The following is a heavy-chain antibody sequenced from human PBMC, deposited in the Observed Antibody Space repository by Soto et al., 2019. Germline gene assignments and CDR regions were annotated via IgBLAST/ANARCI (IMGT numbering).Heavy chain of an antibody. CDR3: ARGGYFDWLRD. CDR2: IKQDGSEK. D-gene: IGHD3-9*01. V-gene: IGHV3-7*02. CDR1: GFTFSSYW. Sequence: EVQLVESGGGLVQPGGSLRLSCAASGFTFSSYWRSWVRQAPGKGVEWVANIKQDGSEKYYVDSVKCRFTISRDNAKNSLYLQMNGLRAEDTAVYYCARGGYFDWLRDWGQGTLVTVSS. J-gene: IGHJ4*02.